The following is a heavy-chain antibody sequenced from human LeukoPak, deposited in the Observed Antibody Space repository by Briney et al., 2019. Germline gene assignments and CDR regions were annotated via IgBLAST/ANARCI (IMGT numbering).Heavy chain of an antibody. V-gene: IGHV4-4*07. D-gene: IGHD3-22*01. CDR3: AREVVVVITTSVGPFFDY. CDR2: IYTSGST. Sequence: PSETLSLTCTVSGGSISSYYWSWIRQPAGKGLEWIGRIYTSGSTNYNPSLKSRVTISVDTSKNQFSLKLSSVTAADTAVYYCAREVVVVITTSVGPFFDYWGQGTLVTVSS. J-gene: IGHJ4*02. CDR1: GGSISSYY.